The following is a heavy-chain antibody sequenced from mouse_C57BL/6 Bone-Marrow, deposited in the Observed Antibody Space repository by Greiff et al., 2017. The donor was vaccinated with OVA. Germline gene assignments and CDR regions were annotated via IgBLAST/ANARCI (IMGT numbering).Heavy chain of an antibody. Sequence: QVQLQQPGAELVKPGASVKLSCKASGYTFTSYWMQWVKQRPGQGLEWIGEFDPSDSYTNYNQKFKGKATLTVDTSSSTAYMELTSLASEDSAVYFCARGLRLPYYFDYWGQGTTLTVSS. J-gene: IGHJ2*01. CDR2: FDPSDSYT. CDR1: GYTFTSYW. D-gene: IGHD3-2*02. CDR3: ARGLRLPYYFDY. V-gene: IGHV1-50*01.